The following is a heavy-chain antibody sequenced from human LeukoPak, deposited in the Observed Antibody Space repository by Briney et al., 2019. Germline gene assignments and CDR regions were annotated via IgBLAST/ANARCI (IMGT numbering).Heavy chain of an antibody. J-gene: IGHJ4*02. D-gene: IGHD3-10*01. CDR3: TRHQTNNYGPGTPFDF. CDR2: INHSGST. V-gene: IGHV4-34*01. Sequence: TGGSLRLSCAASGMTFSDYWVTWVRQAPGKGLEWIGEINHSGSTNYNPSLKSRVTISVDTSNNQFSLKLSSVTAADTAVYFCTRHQTNNYGPGTPFDFWGQGTLVSVSS. CDR1: GMTFSDYW.